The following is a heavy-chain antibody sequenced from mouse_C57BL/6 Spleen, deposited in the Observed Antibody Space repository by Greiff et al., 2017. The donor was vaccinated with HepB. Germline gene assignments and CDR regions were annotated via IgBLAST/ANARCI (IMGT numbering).Heavy chain of an antibody. CDR1: GFTFSSYT. Sequence: EVQRVESGGGLVKPGGSLKLSCAASGFTFSSYTMSWVRQTPEKRLEWVATISGGGGNTYYPDSVKGRFTISRDNAKNTLYLQMSSLRSEDTALYYCARHGLRLREFDYWGQGTTLTVSS. V-gene: IGHV5-9*01. J-gene: IGHJ2*01. CDR3: ARHGLRLREFDY. CDR2: ISGGGGNT. D-gene: IGHD3-2*02.